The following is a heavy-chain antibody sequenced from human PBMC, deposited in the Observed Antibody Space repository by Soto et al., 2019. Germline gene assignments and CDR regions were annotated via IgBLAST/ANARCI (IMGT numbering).Heavy chain of an antibody. CDR3: ARTCGAPPNVFDY. J-gene: IGHJ4*02. CDR1: GVSSASHG. Sequence: GASVKASCHAYGVSSASHGLNWGRQAPGQGLEWMGCISLYNGNKNYAQRFKGRVTMTSDTSTSTVYMELSSLRSEDTAVYYCARTCGAPPNVFDYCAQGTLVPVYS. D-gene: IGHD3-10*01. CDR2: ISLYNGNK. V-gene: IGHV1-18*04.